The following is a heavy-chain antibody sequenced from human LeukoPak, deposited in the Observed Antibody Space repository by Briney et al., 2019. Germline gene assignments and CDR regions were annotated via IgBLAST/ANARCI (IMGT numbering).Heavy chain of an antibody. CDR1: GFTFCSYT. J-gene: IGHJ6*02. V-gene: IGHV3-30*04. Sequence: GTSLRLSCAASGFTFCSYTMHWVRQAPGKGLQWVAVMSYDGSNKHYADSVKGRFTISRDNSKNTLYLQGDSLRAEDTAVYYCAREFGYYDTSGYFYPGGMDVWGQGTTVTVSS. D-gene: IGHD3-22*01. CDR3: AREFGYYDTSGYFYPGGMDV. CDR2: MSYDGSNK.